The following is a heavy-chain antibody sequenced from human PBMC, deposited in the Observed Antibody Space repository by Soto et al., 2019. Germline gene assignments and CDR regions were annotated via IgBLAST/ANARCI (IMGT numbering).Heavy chain of an antibody. V-gene: IGHV3-23*01. D-gene: IGHD1-1*01. CDR3: ARVFYHDHYFDY. Sequence: GESLKISCAASGFTFSSYAMSWVRQAPGKGLEWVSVISGSDDSTYYADSVKGRFTISRDNSKNTLYLQMNSLRAEDTAVYYCARVFYHDHYFDYWGQGTLVTVSS. CDR2: ISGSDDST. J-gene: IGHJ4*02. CDR1: GFTFSSYA.